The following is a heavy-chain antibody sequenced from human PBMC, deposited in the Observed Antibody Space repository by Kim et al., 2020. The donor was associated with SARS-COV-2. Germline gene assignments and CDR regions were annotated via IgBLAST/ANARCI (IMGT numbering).Heavy chain of an antibody. D-gene: IGHD3-3*01. V-gene: IGHV4-59*08. CDR2: IFYSGST. CDR1: GCSISSYY. Sequence: SETLSLTCTVSGCSISSYYWSWIRQPPGKGLEWIGYIFYSGSTNYNPSPKSRVTISVDTSKNQFSLKLSSVTAADTAVYYCARLRFLDWLSPAYYMDVWG. CDR3: ARLRFLDWLSPAYYMDV. J-gene: IGHJ6*03.